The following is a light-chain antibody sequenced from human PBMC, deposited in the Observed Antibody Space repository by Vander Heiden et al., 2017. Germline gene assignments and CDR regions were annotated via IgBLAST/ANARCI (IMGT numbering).Light chain of an antibody. V-gene: IGKV1-6*01. CDR2: AVS. Sequence: AIQMTQSPSSLSASVGDRVTITCRASPDIGNDLTWYQQKPGKAPKFLISAVSSLEGGVPSRFSGSGFGTDFTLTITSPQPEDSATYYCLQDHVFPWTLGQGTKVEVK. CDR1: PDIGND. J-gene: IGKJ1*01. CDR3: LQDHVFPWT.